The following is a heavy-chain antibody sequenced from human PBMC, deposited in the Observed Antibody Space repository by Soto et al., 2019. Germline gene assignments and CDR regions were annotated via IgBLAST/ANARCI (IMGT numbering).Heavy chain of an antibody. J-gene: IGHJ4*02. CDR1: GYSFTNYW. Sequence: GESLKISCNGSGYSFTNYWIGWVRQMPGKGLEWMGIIYPGDSETRYSPSFQGQVTISGDKSISTAYLQWSSLKASDTAIYYCARHSGSYVSDYWGQGTLVTVSS. D-gene: IGHD1-26*01. CDR2: IYPGDSET. V-gene: IGHV5-51*01. CDR3: ARHSGSYVSDY.